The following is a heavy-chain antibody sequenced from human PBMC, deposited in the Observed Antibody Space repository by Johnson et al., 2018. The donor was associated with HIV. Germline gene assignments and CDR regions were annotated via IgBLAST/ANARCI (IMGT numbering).Heavy chain of an antibody. CDR3: AAIGGIGSSWSAAFDI. CDR1: GFTFDDYA. V-gene: IGHV3-9*01. CDR2: ISWNSGSI. D-gene: IGHD6-13*01. Sequence: LVESGGGLVQPDRSLRLSCAASGFTFDDYAMHWVRQAPGKGLEWVSGISWNSGSIGYADSVKGRFTISRDNAKNSLYMQMNSLRAEDTALYYCAAIGGIGSSWSAAFDIWGQGTMVTVSS. J-gene: IGHJ3*02.